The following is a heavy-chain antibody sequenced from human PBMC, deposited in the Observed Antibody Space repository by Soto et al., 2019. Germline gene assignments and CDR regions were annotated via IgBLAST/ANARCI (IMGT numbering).Heavy chain of an antibody. Sequence: EVQLVESGGGLVKPRGSLRLSCAASGFTFSSYSMNWVRQAPGKGLEWVSSISSSSSYIYYADSVKGRFTISRDNAKNSLYLQMNSLRAEDTAVYYCASTPGGLGSGSLNFDPWGQGTLVTVSS. CDR1: GFTFSSYS. J-gene: IGHJ5*02. V-gene: IGHV3-21*01. D-gene: IGHD3-10*01. CDR2: ISSSSSYI. CDR3: ASTPGGLGSGSLNFDP.